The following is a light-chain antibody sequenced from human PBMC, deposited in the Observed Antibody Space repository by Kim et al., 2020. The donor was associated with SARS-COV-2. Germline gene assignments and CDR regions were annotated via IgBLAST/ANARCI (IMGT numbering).Light chain of an antibody. V-gene: IGLV2-14*03. CDR3: SSYTSSSSSV. CDR2: DVS. Sequence: QSALTQPASVSGSPGQSITISCTGTSSDVGGYNYVSWYQQHPDKAPKLLIYDVSNRPSGISNRFSGSKSGNTASLTISGLQAEDEADYYCSSYTSSSSSVFGTGTKVTVL. CDR1: SSDVGGYNY. J-gene: IGLJ1*01.